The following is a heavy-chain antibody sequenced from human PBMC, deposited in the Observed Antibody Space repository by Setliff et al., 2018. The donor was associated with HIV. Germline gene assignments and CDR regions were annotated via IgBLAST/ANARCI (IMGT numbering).Heavy chain of an antibody. V-gene: IGHV1-69*04. CDR2: IISILGTP. J-gene: IGHJ3*01. CDR1: GGAFSAYA. Sequence: GASVKGSCKASGGAFSAYAVNWVRQAPGQGLEWMGRIISILGTPNYSHKFQGRVTITADKSTTTTYMELSSLRSDDTAIYYCARDFHVLGYCSADSCPYDASDVWGQGTMVTVSS. CDR3: ARDFHVLGYCSADSCPYDASDV. D-gene: IGHD2-15*01.